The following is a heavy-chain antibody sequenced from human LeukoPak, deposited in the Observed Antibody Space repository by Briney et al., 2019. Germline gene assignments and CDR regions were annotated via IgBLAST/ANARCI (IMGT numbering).Heavy chain of an antibody. CDR1: GYTFTSYY. Sequence: ASVKVSCKASGYTFTSYYMHWVRQAPGQGLEWMGIINPSGGSTSYAQKFQGRVTMTRDTSISTAYMELSRLRSDDTAVYYCARDQGSGSYDYWGQGTLVTVSS. V-gene: IGHV1-46*01. CDR3: ARDQGSGSYDY. CDR2: INPSGGST. J-gene: IGHJ4*02. D-gene: IGHD1-26*01.